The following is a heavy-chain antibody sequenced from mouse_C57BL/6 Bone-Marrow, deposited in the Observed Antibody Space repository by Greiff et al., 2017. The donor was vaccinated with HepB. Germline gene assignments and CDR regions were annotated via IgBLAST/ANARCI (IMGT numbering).Heavy chain of an antibody. CDR2: ISDGGSYT. Sequence: EVMLVESGGGLVKPGGSLKLSCAASGFTFSSYAMSWVRQTPEKRLEWVATISDGGSYTYYPDNVKGRFTISRDNAKNNLYLQMSHLKSEDTAMYYCAREGPDYWGQGTTLTGSS. CDR1: GFTFSSYA. V-gene: IGHV5-4*01. J-gene: IGHJ2*01. CDR3: AREGPDY.